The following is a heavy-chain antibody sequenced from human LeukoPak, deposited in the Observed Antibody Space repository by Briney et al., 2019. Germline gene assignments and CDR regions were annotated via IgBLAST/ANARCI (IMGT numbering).Heavy chain of an antibody. Sequence: ASGKVSCKASGGTFSSYTISWVRQAPGQGLEWMGRIIPILGIANYAQKFQGRVTITADKSTSTAYMELSSLRSEDTAVYYCARLPAGDTAMVPYYYYGMDVWGQGTTVTVSS. V-gene: IGHV1-69*02. CDR1: GGTFSSYT. CDR2: IIPILGIA. CDR3: ARLPAGDTAMVPYYYYGMDV. D-gene: IGHD5-18*01. J-gene: IGHJ6*02.